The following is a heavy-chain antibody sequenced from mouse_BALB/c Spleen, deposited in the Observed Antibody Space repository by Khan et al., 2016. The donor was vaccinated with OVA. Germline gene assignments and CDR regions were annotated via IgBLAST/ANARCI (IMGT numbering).Heavy chain of an antibody. V-gene: IGHV1-63*02. CDR3: ARRGADRATGDYFDY. CDR1: GYTFTNYW. D-gene: IGHD3-1*01. CDR2: TYPGGGYT. J-gene: IGHJ2*01. Sequence: VQLQQSGAELVRPGTSVKMSCKAAGYTFTNYWIGWVKQRPGHGLEWIGDTYPGGGYTNYNEKFKGKATLTADTSSSTAYMQLSGLTSEESDIYYGARRGADRATGDYFDYGGQGTTLTVSS.